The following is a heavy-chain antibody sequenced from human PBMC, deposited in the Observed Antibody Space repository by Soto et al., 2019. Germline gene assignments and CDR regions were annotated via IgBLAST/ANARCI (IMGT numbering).Heavy chain of an antibody. CDR1: GFTFSSYA. Sequence: EVQLLESGGGLVQPGGSLRLSCADSGFTFSSYAMSWVRQAPGKGLEWVSVMSGSGGSTYYADSVRGRFTISRDNSNNTLYLQMSSLRAEDTAVYYWAKGPYNWTDLPHPNDYTGQGPLFTFSS. CDR2: MSGSGGST. CDR3: AKGPYNWTDLPHPNDY. J-gene: IGHJ4*02. D-gene: IGHD1-1*01. V-gene: IGHV3-23*01.